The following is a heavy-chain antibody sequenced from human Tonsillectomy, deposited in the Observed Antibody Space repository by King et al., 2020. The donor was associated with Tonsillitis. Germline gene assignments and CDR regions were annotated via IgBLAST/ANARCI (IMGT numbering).Heavy chain of an antibody. CDR1: GFTFTDYG. CDR2: IWYDGNRK. V-gene: IGHV3-33*01. CDR3: ARDEVYFYYNRDV. Sequence: VQLVESGGGVVQPGRSLRLSCEVSGFTFTDYGMHWVRQAPGKGLEWVAVIWYDGNRKYYADSVKGRFTISRDDSKSTLYLQMTSLRAEDAAVYYCARDEVYFYYNRDVWGKGTTVTVS. J-gene: IGHJ6*03.